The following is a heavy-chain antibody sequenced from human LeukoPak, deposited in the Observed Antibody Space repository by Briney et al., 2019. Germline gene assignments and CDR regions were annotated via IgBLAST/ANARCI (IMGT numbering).Heavy chain of an antibody. CDR3: ARGNDYDLWSGSRYYFDY. V-gene: IGHV3-7*01. D-gene: IGHD3-3*01. CDR2: IKQDGSEK. Sequence: PGGSLRLSCAASGFTFSSYWMSWVRQAPAKGPEWVANIKQDGSEKYYVDSVKGRFTISRDNAKNSLCLQMNSLRAEDTAVYYCARGNDYDLWSGSRYYFDYWGQGTLVTVSS. CDR1: GFTFSSYW. J-gene: IGHJ4*02.